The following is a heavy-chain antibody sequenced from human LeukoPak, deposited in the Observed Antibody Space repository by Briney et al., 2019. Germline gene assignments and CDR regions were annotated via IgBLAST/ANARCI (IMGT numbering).Heavy chain of an antibody. CDR1: GYTFTSYG. V-gene: IGHV1-18*01. Sequence: ASVKVSCKASGYTFTSYGISWVRQAPGQGLEWMGWISAYNGNTNYAQKLQGRVTMTTDTSTSTAYMELRSLRSDDTAVYYCARARYCSGGSCYKTGWFDPWGRGTLVTVSS. CDR3: ARARYCSGGSCYKTGWFDP. D-gene: IGHD2-15*01. J-gene: IGHJ5*02. CDR2: ISAYNGNT.